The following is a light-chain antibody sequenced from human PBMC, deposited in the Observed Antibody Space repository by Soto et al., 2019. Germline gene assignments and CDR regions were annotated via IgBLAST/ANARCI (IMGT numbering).Light chain of an antibody. V-gene: IGKV3-11*01. CDR3: QQRSDWPST. Sequence: EIVLTQSPATLSWSPGDRATLSCRASQSVGSYLGWYQQRPGQAPRLLIYDASNRATGIPARFSGSGSGTDFTLTISSLEPEDFAVYYCQQRSDWPSTFGGGTKVEIK. CDR1: QSVGSY. CDR2: DAS. J-gene: IGKJ4*01.